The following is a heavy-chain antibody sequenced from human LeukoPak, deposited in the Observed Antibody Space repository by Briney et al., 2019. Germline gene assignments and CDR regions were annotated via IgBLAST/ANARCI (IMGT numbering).Heavy chain of an antibody. V-gene: IGHV3-23*01. CDR1: GFTFSTFA. Sequence: GGSLRLSCVASGFTFSTFAMIWVRQPPGKGLEWVSSIFPSGGEIHYADSVRGRFTISRDNSKSTLSLQMNSLSAEDTAIYYCATAAFDFWTGYFEVGDFDYWGQGTLVTVSS. CDR3: ATAAFDFWTGYFEVGDFDY. J-gene: IGHJ4*02. D-gene: IGHD3/OR15-3a*01. CDR2: IFPSGGEI.